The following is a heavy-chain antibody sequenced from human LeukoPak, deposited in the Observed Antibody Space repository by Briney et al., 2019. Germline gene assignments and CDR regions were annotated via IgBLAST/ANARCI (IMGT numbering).Heavy chain of an antibody. CDR3: AKDRLQEDPYTKYSSSARPLYYFDY. Sequence: PGGSLRLSCAASGFTFSSYAMSWVRQAPGKGLEWVSAISGSGGSTYYADSVKGRFTISRDNSKNTLYLQMNSLRAEDTAVYYCAKDRLQEDPYTKYSSSARPLYYFDYWGQGTLVTVSS. CDR1: GFTFSSYA. J-gene: IGHJ4*02. CDR2: ISGSGGST. V-gene: IGHV3-23*01. D-gene: IGHD6-13*01.